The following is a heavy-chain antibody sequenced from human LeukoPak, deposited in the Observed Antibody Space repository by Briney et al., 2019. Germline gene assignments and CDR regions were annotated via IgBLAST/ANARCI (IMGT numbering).Heavy chain of an antibody. CDR2: IWYDGSNK. CDR1: GFTFSSYG. Sequence: GGSLRLSCAASGFTFSSYGMHWVRQAPGKGLEWVAVIWYDGSNKYYADSVKGRFTISRDNSKNTLYLQMNSLRAVDTAVYYCARDGYYYDSSGYYPRFDYWGQGTLVTVSS. V-gene: IGHV3-33*01. J-gene: IGHJ4*02. CDR3: ARDGYYYDSSGYYPRFDY. D-gene: IGHD3-22*01.